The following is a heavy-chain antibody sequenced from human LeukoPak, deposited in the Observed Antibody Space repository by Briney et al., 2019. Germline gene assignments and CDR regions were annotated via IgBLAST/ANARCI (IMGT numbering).Heavy chain of an antibody. V-gene: IGHV3-23*01. Sequence: PGGSLRLSCAASGFTFSTYAMSWVRQAPGKGLEWVSAISAGGGTTYYADSVKARFTTSRDNSKNTLYLQMNSLRAEDTAIYYCAKDATTVTTADYWGQGTLVTVSS. J-gene: IGHJ4*02. CDR3: AKDATTVTTADY. D-gene: IGHD4-11*01. CDR1: GFTFSTYA. CDR2: ISAGGGTT.